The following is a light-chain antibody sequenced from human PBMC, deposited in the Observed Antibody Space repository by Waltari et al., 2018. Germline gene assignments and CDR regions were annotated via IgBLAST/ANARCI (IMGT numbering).Light chain of an antibody. V-gene: IGKV3-11*01. CDR2: DTS. CDR1: QSVSNY. J-gene: IGKJ4*01. Sequence: SCWASQSVSNYLAWYQQKPGQAPRLLIYDTSNRATGIPARFSGSGFGTDFTLTITSLEPEDFAVYYYQQRRTWPLTFGGGTKVEIK. CDR3: QQRRTWPLT.